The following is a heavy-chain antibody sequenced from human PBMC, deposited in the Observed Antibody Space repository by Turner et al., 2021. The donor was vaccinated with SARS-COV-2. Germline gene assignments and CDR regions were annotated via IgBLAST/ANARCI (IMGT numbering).Heavy chain of an antibody. CDR2: IYYSGST. CDR1: GGSISSSTYY. Sequence: QLQLQESGPGLVKPSETLSLTCTVSGGSISSSTYYWGWIRQPPGKGLEWIGSIYYSGSTYYNASLKSRVTISGDTSKHQFSLKLSSVTAADTAVYYCARQSEWELLGVQDAFDIWGQGTMVTVSS. D-gene: IGHD1-26*01. J-gene: IGHJ3*02. CDR3: ARQSEWELLGVQDAFDI. V-gene: IGHV4-39*01.